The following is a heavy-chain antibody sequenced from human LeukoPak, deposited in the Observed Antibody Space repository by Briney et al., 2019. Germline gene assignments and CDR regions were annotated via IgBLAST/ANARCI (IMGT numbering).Heavy chain of an antibody. CDR3: ARHGIAAALDY. Sequence: SETLSLTCTVSGGSISSYYWSWIRQPPGKGLEWIGYIYTSGSTNYNPSLKSRVTISVDTSKNQFSLKLSSVTAADTAVYYCARHGIAAALDYWGQGTLVTVPS. CDR2: IYTSGST. V-gene: IGHV4-4*09. CDR1: GGSISSYY. D-gene: IGHD6-13*01. J-gene: IGHJ4*02.